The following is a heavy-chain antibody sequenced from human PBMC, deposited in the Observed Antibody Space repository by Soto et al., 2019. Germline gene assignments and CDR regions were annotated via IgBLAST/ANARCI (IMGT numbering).Heavy chain of an antibody. V-gene: IGHV1-18*01. J-gene: IGHJ5*02. D-gene: IGHD6-19*01. CDR1: GYTFINYG. Sequence: ASVKVSCKGSGYTFINYGITWVRQSPGQGLEWMGWISAYNGSTKYVQQFQGRVTMTTDVSTGTSYMELRSLRSDDTAVYYCARLYSSGWNSFDPWGQGTQVTVSS. CDR3: ARLYSSGWNSFDP. CDR2: ISAYNGST.